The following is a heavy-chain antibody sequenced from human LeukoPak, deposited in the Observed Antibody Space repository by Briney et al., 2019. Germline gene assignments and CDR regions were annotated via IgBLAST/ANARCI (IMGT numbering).Heavy chain of an antibody. CDR3: ARGDGYSYGLTDY. CDR1: GFTFSSYA. Sequence: GGSLRLSCAASGFTFSSYAMPWVRQAPGKGLEWVALISHDGNNKYYADSVKGRFTISRDNSNNTLYLQMNSLRAEDTAVYRCARGDGYSYGLTDYWGQGTLVTVSS. J-gene: IGHJ4*02. D-gene: IGHD5-18*01. V-gene: IGHV3-30-3*01. CDR2: ISHDGNNK.